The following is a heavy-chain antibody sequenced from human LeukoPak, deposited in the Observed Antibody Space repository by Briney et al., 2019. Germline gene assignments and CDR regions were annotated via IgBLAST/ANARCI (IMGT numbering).Heavy chain of an antibody. CDR1: GYTFTGYY. V-gene: IGHV1-2*02. CDR2: INPNSGGT. CDR3: ARGGLSYYDSSGYYGFDY. J-gene: IGHJ4*02. D-gene: IGHD3-22*01. Sequence: ASVKVSCKASGYTFTGYYMHWVRQAPGQGLEWMGWINPNSGGTNYAQKFQGRVTMTRDTSISTAYMALSRLRSDDTAVYYCARGGLSYYDSSGYYGFDYWGQGTLVTVSS.